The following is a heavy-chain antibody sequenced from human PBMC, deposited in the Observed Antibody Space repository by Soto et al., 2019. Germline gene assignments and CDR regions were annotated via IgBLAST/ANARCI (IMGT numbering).Heavy chain of an antibody. CDR1: GFTFSSYP. CDR3: AKISAATIGVGYNH. CDR2: IVASGGIT. D-gene: IGHD5-12*01. J-gene: IGHJ5*02. Sequence: EVQLLESGGGLAQPGGSLRLSCAASGFTFSSYPMSWVRQAPGQGLEWVSGIVASGGITYYADSVKGRFTISRDNSKNTLYLKMTTLRAEDTAVYYWAKISAATIGVGYNHWGKGTLVTVPP. V-gene: IGHV3-23*01.